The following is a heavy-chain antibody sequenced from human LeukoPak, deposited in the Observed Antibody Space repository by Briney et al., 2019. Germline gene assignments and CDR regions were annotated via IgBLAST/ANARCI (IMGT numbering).Heavy chain of an antibody. D-gene: IGHD3-22*01. J-gene: IGHJ4*02. CDR2: ISYDGSNK. Sequence: GGSLRLSCAASGFTSSSYAMHWVRQAPGKGLEWVAVISYDGSNKYYADSVKGRFTISRDNSKNTLYLQMNSLRAEDTAVYYCARDWEPYYDSSGYHYYFDYWGQGTLVTVSS. V-gene: IGHV3-30-3*01. CDR3: ARDWEPYYDSSGYHYYFDY. CDR1: GFTSSSYA.